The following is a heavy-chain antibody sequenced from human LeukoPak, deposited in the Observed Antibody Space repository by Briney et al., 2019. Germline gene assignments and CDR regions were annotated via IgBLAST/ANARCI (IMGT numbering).Heavy chain of an antibody. D-gene: IGHD2-15*01. J-gene: IGHJ6*03. V-gene: IGHV4-4*07. CDR3: ARAVRDIVVVVAATPYYYYYYMDV. CDR1: GGSISSYY. Sequence: SETLSLTCTVSGGSISSYYWSWIRQPAGKGLEWIGRIYTSGSTNYNPSLKSRVTTSVDTSKNQFSLKLSSVTAADTAVYYCARAVRDIVVVVAATPYYYYYYMDVWGKGTTVTVSS. CDR2: IYTSGST.